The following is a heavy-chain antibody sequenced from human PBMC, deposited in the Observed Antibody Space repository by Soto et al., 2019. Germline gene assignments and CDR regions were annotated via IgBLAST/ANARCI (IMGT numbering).Heavy chain of an antibody. J-gene: IGHJ4*02. D-gene: IGHD7-27*01. V-gene: IGHV4-34*01. CDR2: INHSGST. CDR3: ARGYASGLTGY. CDR1: GGSFSGYY. Sequence: PSETLSLTCAVYGGSFSGYYWSWIRQPPGKGLEWIGEINHSGSTNYNPSLKSRVTISVDTSRNQFSLKLSSVTAADTAVYYCARGYASGLTGYWGQGILVTVSS.